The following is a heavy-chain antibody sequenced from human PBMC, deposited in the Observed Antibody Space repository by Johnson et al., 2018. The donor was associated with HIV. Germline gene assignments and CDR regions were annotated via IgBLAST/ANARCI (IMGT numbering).Heavy chain of an antibody. CDR3: AKDLIELQGAFDI. V-gene: IGHV3-NL1*01. J-gene: IGHJ3*02. Sequence: QVQLVESGGGVVQPGRSLRLSCAASGFTFSASAIHWVRQAPGKGLEWVAVIYSGGSTYYADSVKGRFTISRDSSKNTLYLQMNSLRAEDMAVYYCAKDLIELQGAFDIWGQGTMVTVSS. D-gene: IGHD1-26*01. CDR2: IYSGGST. CDR1: GFTFSASA.